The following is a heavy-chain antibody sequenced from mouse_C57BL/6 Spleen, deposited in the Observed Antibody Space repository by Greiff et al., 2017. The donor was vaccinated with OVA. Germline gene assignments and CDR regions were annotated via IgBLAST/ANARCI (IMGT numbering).Heavy chain of an antibody. CDR1: GFSLTSYA. Sequence: VQLVESGPGLVAPSQSLSITCTVSGFSLTSYAISWVRQPPGKGLEWLGVIWTGGGTNYNSALKSRLSISKDNSKSQVFLKMNSLQTDDTARYYCARKSYDGYGGYFDVWGTGTTVTVSS. CDR2: IWTGGGT. V-gene: IGHV2-9-1*01. D-gene: IGHD2-3*01. CDR3: ARKSYDGYGGYFDV. J-gene: IGHJ1*03.